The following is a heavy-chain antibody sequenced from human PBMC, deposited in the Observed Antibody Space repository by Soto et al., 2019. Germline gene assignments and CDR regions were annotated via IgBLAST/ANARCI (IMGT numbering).Heavy chain of an antibody. Sequence: PGGSLRLSCAASGFTFSSYAMSWVRQAPGKGLEWVSAISGGGGSTYYADSVRGRFTISRDSSKNTLYLQMNSLRAEDTAVYYCAKDRQWLDPGDYWGQGTLVTVSS. CDR1: GFTFSSYA. CDR3: AKDRQWLDPGDY. D-gene: IGHD6-19*01. J-gene: IGHJ4*02. V-gene: IGHV3-23*01. CDR2: ISGGGGST.